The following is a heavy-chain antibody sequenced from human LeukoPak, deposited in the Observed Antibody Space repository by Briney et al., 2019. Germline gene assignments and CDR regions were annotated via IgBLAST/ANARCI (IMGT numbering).Heavy chain of an antibody. Sequence: HAGGSLRLSCAASGFTFSSYWMSWVRQAPGKGLEWVANIKQDGSEKYYVDSVKGRFTISRDNAKNSLYLQMNSLRAEDTAVYYCASQRSGWYNYYGMDVWGQGTMVTVSS. J-gene: IGHJ6*02. CDR2: IKQDGSEK. CDR3: ASQRSGWYNYYGMDV. V-gene: IGHV3-7*03. CDR1: GFTFSSYW. D-gene: IGHD6-19*01.